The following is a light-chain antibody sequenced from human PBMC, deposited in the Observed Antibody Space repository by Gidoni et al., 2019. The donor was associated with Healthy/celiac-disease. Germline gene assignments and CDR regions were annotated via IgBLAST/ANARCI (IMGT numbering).Light chain of an antibody. CDR2: LCS. CDR3: MQALQTPRT. Sequence: DIVMTQSPLSLPVTPGEPASISCRSSQSLLHSNGYNYLDWYLQKPGQSPQLLIYLCSNRASGVPDRFSGSGSGTDFTLKISRVEAEDVGVYYCMQALQTPRTFXXXTKVEIK. J-gene: IGKJ1*01. V-gene: IGKV2-28*01. CDR1: QSLLHSNGYNY.